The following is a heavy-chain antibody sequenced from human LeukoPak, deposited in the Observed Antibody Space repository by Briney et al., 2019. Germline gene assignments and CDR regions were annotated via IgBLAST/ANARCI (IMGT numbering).Heavy chain of an antibody. CDR1: GGSISNSNYY. J-gene: IGHJ5*02. CDR2: IYYSGST. CDR3: ASSYYDFWSGYYPYNWFDP. V-gene: IGHV4-39*01. D-gene: IGHD3-3*01. Sequence: SETLSLTCTVSGGSISNSNYYWDWIRQTPGKGLEWIGSIYYSGSTYYNPSLKSRVTISVDTSKNQFSLKLSSVTAADTAVYYCASSYYDFWSGYYPYNWFDPWGQGTLVTVSS.